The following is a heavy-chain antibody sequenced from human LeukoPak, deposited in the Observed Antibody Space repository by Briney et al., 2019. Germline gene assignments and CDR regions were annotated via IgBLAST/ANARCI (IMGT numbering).Heavy chain of an antibody. Sequence: PGGSLRLSCAASGFTFDDYAMSWVRQAPGKGLEWVSAISGSGGSTYYADSVKGRFTISRDNSKNTLYLQMNSLRAEDTAVYYCAILPASAATVDYWGQGTLVTVSS. CDR3: AILPASAATVDY. D-gene: IGHD2-15*01. CDR1: GFTFDDYA. J-gene: IGHJ4*02. CDR2: ISGSGGST. V-gene: IGHV3-23*01.